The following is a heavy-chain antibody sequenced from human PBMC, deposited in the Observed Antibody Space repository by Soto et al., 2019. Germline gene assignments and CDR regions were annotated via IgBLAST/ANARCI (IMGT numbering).Heavy chain of an antibody. CDR3: ARDIWQWLVRYYFDY. V-gene: IGHV3-30-3*01. J-gene: IGHJ4*02. Sequence: GGSLRLSCAASGFTFSSYAMHWVRQAPGKGLEWVAVISYDGSNKYYADSVKGRFTISRDNSKNTLYLQMNSLRAEDTAVYYCARDIWQWLVRYYFDYWGQGTLVTVSS. D-gene: IGHD6-19*01. CDR1: GFTFSSYA. CDR2: ISYDGSNK.